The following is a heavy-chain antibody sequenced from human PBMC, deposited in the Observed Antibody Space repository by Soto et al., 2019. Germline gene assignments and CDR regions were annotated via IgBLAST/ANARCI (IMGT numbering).Heavy chain of an antibody. CDR3: ARDEGRSVFWSFDY. Sequence: QVQLVESGGGVVQPGRSLRLSCAASGFTFSSYAMHWVRQAPGKGLEWVAVISYDGSNKYYADSVKGRFTISGDNSKNTLYLQMNSLRAEDTAVYYCARDEGRSVFWSFDYWGQGTLVTVSS. CDR1: GFTFSSYA. V-gene: IGHV3-30-3*01. D-gene: IGHD6-25*01. J-gene: IGHJ4*02. CDR2: ISYDGSNK.